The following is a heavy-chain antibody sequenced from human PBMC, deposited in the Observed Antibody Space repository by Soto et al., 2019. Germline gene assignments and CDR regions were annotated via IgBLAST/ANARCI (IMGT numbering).Heavy chain of an antibody. D-gene: IGHD1-1*01. CDR1: EFTFTTYP. Sequence: GVSLRLSFAASEFTFTTYPMHWVRQVRGKGLEWVAVISYDGSDKHYVDSVKGRFTISRDNSRNSLYLQMNSLGVEDTAVYYCGRDGGVGTVDYWGQGTLVTVSS. CDR3: GRDGGVGTVDY. J-gene: IGHJ4*02. V-gene: IGHV3-30*04. CDR2: ISYDGSDK.